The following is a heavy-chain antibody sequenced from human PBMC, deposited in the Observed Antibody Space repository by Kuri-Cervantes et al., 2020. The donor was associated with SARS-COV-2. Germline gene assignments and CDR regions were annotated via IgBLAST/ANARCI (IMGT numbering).Heavy chain of an antibody. CDR3: AKDNGSSWPYYFDY. D-gene: IGHD6-13*01. Sequence: GGSLRLSCGASGFTFSSYAMSWVRQAPGKGLEWVSVISGSGGTTYYADSVKGRFTVSRDNSKNTLYLQMNSLRAEDTAVYYCAKDNGSSWPYYFDYWGQGTLVTVSS. J-gene: IGHJ4*02. V-gene: IGHV3-23*01. CDR2: ISGSGGTT. CDR1: GFTFSSYA.